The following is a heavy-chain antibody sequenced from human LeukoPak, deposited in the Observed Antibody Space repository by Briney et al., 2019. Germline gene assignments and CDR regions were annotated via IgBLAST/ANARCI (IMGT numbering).Heavy chain of an antibody. J-gene: IGHJ6*02. D-gene: IGHD3-3*01. CDR2: ISGSGGST. CDR1: GFPFTSYG. CDR3: AKDLRITIFGVPYGMDV. V-gene: IGHV3-23*01. Sequence: GRSLRLSCVASGFPFTSYGMHWVRQAPGKGLEWVSAISGSGGSTYYTDSVKGRFTISRDNSKNTLYLQMNSLRAEDTAVYYCAKDLRITIFGVPYGMDVWGQGTTVTVSS.